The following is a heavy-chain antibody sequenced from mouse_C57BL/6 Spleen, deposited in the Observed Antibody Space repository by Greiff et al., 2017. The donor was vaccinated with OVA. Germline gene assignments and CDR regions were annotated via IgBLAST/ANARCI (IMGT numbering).Heavy chain of an antibody. J-gene: IGHJ1*03. D-gene: IGHD4-1*01. CDR3: ARELGRGYFDV. CDR2: ISDGGSYT. CDR1: GFTFSSYA. Sequence: DVHLVESGGGLVKPGGSLKLSCAASGFTFSSYAMSWVRQTPEKRLEWVATISDGGSYTYYPDNVKGRFTISRDNAKNNLYLQMSHLKSEDTAMYYCARELGRGYFDVWGTGTTVTVSS. V-gene: IGHV5-4*01.